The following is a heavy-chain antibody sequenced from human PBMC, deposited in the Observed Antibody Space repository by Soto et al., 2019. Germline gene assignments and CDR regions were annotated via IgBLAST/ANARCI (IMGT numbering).Heavy chain of an antibody. V-gene: IGHV3-23*01. CDR3: AGGLIVVVGYFDY. D-gene: IGHD3-22*01. Sequence: EVQLLESGGGLVQPGGSLRLSCAASGFTFSSYAMSWVRQAPGKGLEWVSAISGSGGSTYYADSVKGRFTISRDNSKNTLYLQMNSLRAEDTAVYYCAGGLIVVVGYFDYWGQGALVTVSS. CDR1: GFTFSSYA. J-gene: IGHJ4*02. CDR2: ISGSGGST.